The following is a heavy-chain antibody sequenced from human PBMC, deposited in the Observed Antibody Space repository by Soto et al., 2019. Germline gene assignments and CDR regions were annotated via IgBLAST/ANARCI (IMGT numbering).Heavy chain of an antibody. CDR2: ISYSGRT. CDR1: GASIITDNYF. J-gene: IGHJ4*02. CDR3: ARRRASDYGGNHHPYYFDR. V-gene: IGHV4-39*01. Sequence: PLETLSLTCTVSGASIITDNYFWVWIRQSPRRGLELIGSISYSGRTYDNPSLQSRVTISIDASKNQFSLKLTSVTTADTAVYYCARRRASDYGGNHHPYYFDRWGQGALVTVSS. D-gene: IGHD4-17*01.